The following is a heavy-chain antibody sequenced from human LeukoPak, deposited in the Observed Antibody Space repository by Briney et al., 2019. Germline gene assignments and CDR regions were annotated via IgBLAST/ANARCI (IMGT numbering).Heavy chain of an antibody. CDR2: IYYSGST. V-gene: IGHV4-30-4*08. J-gene: IGHJ4*02. D-gene: IGHD3-9*01. Sequence: SETLSLTCTVSGGSISSGDYYWSWIRQPPGKGLEWIGYIYYSGSTYYNPSLKSRVTISVDTSKNQFSLKLSSVTAADTAVYYCARHDHDILTGYTFDYWGQGTLVTVSS. CDR1: GGSISSGDYY. CDR3: ARHDHDILTGYTFDY.